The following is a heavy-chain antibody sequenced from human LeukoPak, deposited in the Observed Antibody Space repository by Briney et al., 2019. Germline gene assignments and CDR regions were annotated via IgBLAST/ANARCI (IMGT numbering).Heavy chain of an antibody. V-gene: IGHV1-8*03. D-gene: IGHD3-3*01. CDR3: ARGASGVEWPYYYYMDV. J-gene: IGHJ6*03. Sequence: EASVKVSCKASGGTFSSYAISWVRQATGQGLEWMGWMNPNSGNTGYAQKFQGRVTITRNTSISTAYMELSSLRSEDTAVYYCARGASGVEWPYYYYMDVWGKGTTVTVSS. CDR1: GGTFSSYA. CDR2: MNPNSGNT.